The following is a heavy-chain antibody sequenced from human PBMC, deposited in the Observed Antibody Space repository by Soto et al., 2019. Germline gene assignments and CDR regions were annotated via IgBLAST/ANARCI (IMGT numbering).Heavy chain of an antibody. CDR2: FDPEDGET. CDR1: GYTLTELS. V-gene: IGHV1-24*01. CDR3: ASEGDYDGSGSYLDRNWLDS. Sequence: QVQLVQSGAEVKKPGASVKVSCKVSGYTLTELSMHWVRQAPGKGLGWSGGFDPEDGETIYAQKFQGRVTMTEDTSRDTASVGLSSLRAEDMAVHDSASEGDYDGSGSYLDRNWLDSWGQGTLVTVCS. D-gene: IGHD3-10*01. J-gene: IGHJ5*01.